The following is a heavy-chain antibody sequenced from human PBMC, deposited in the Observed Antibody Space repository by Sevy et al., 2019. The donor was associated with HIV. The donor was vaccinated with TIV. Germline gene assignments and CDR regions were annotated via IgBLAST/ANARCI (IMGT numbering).Heavy chain of an antibody. CDR2: INPNSGGT. D-gene: IGHD2-15*01. J-gene: IGHJ3*02. CDR1: GYTFTGYY. V-gene: IGHV1-2*02. Sequence: ASVKVSCKASGYTFTGYYMHWVRQAPGQGLEWMGWINPNSGGTNYAQKFQGRVTMTRDTSINTAYMELSRLRSDDTAVYYCARHLSYCSGGSGYSRGAFDIWGQGTMVTVSS. CDR3: ARHLSYCSGGSGYSRGAFDI.